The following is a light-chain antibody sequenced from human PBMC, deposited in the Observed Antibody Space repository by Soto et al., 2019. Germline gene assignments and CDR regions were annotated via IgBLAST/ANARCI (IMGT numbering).Light chain of an antibody. Sequence: QSALTQPASVSGSPGQSITISCTGTSSDVGAYNYVSWYQQRPGKAPQLMIYEVSHRPSGISNRFSGSKSDNTASLTISGLQAEDEADYYCSSYTPSSPLVFGTGTKLTVL. CDR3: SSYTPSSPLV. V-gene: IGLV2-14*01. J-gene: IGLJ1*01. CDR2: EVS. CDR1: SSDVGAYNY.